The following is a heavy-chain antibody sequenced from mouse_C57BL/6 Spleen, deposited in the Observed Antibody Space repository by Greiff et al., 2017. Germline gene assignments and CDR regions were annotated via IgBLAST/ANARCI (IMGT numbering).Heavy chain of an antibody. CDR2: INYDGSST. CDR1: GFTFSDYY. Sequence: EVNVVESEGGLVQPGSSMKLSCTASGFTFSDYYMAWVRQVPEKGLEWVANINYDGSSTYYLDSLKSRFILSRDNAKNILYLQMSSLKSEDTATYYCARDQDYYGSRGAMDYWGQGTSVTVSS. D-gene: IGHD1-1*01. CDR3: ARDQDYYGSRGAMDY. J-gene: IGHJ4*01. V-gene: IGHV5-16*01.